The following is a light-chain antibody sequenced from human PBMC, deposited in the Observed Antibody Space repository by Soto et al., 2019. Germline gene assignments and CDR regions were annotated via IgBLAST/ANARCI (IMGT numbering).Light chain of an antibody. CDR2: DVS. Sequence: SVLTQARSVSGPPGQSVTISCTGTSTDVGGYNYVSWYQQHPGKVPKLMLYDVSKRPSGVPDRFSGSKSGNTASLTISGLQAEDEADYYCCSYAGRDTLYVFGSGTKVTVL. V-gene: IGLV2-11*01. CDR3: CSYAGRDTLYV. J-gene: IGLJ1*01. CDR1: STDVGGYNY.